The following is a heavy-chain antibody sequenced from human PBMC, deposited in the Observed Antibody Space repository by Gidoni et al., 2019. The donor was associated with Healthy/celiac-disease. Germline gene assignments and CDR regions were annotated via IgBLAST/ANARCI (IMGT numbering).Heavy chain of an antibody. Sequence: QLQLQGSGPGLVKPSETLSLTCTVSGGSIRSSSYYWGWIRQPPGKGLEWIGSIYYSGSTYYNPSLKSRVTISVDTSKNQFSLKLSSVTAADTAVYYCARLPYSSGWGTDYWGQGTLVTVSS. D-gene: IGHD6-19*01. CDR2: IYYSGST. CDR1: GGSIRSSSYY. V-gene: IGHV4-39*01. J-gene: IGHJ4*02. CDR3: ARLPYSSGWGTDY.